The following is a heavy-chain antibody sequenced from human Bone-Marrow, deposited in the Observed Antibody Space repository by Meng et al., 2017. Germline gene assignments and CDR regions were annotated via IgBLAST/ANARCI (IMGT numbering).Heavy chain of an antibody. J-gene: IGHJ6*02. CDR1: GGSISSYY. D-gene: IGHD1-26*01. V-gene: IGHV4-4*07. CDR2: IYTSGST. CDR3: ARDRSGSYYSPPSLDYYGMDV. Sequence: GSLRLSCTVSGGSISSYYWSWIRQPAGKGLEWIGRIYTSGSTNYNLSLKSRVTMSVDTSKNQFSLKLSSVTAADTAVYYCARDRSGSYYSPPSLDYYGMDVWGQGTTVTVSS.